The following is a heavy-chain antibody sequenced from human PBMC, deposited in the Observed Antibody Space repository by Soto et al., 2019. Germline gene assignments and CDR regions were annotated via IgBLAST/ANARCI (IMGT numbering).Heavy chain of an antibody. J-gene: IGHJ6*02. Sequence: GASVKVSCKASGYTFTGYYMHWVRQAPGQGLEWMGWINPNSGGTNYAQKFQGRVTMTRDTSISTAYMELSRLRSDDTAVYYCARAGRPMDAIPNRYYGMDVWGQGTTVTVS. D-gene: IGHD2-8*01. V-gene: IGHV1-2*02. CDR1: GYTFTGYY. CDR3: ARAGRPMDAIPNRYYGMDV. CDR2: INPNSGGT.